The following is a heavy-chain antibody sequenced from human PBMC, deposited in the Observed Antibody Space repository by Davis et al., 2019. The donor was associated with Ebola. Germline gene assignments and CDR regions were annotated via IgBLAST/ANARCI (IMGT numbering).Heavy chain of an antibody. D-gene: IGHD5-24*01. CDR3: AKDQRMAYAFDI. V-gene: IGHV3-30*18. J-gene: IGHJ3*02. CDR1: GFTFSSYG. Sequence: GGSLRLSCAASGFTFSSYGMHWVRQAPGKGLEWVAVISYDGSNKYYADSVKGRFTISRDNSKNTLYLQMNSLRAEDTAVYYCAKDQRMAYAFDIWGQGTMVTVSS. CDR2: ISYDGSNK.